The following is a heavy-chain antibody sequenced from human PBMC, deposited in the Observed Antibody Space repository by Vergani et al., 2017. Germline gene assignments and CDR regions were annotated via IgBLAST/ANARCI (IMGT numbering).Heavy chain of an antibody. J-gene: IGHJ2*01. V-gene: IGHV3-30-3*01. Sequence: QVQLVESGGGVVQPGRSLRLSCAASGFTFSSYAMHWVRQAPGKGLEWVAVISYDGSNKYYADSVKGRFTISRDNSKNTLYLQMNSLRAEDTAVYYWARTCSGGSCYMWYFDLWGRGTLVTVSS. CDR3: ARTCSGGSCYMWYFDL. CDR1: GFTFSSYA. D-gene: IGHD2-15*01. CDR2: ISYDGSNK.